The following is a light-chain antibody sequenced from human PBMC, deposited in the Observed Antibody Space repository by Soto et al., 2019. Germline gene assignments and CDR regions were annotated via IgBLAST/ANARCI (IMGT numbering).Light chain of an antibody. V-gene: IGKV1-5*03. CDR3: QQTYSTPPGA. CDR1: QSISSW. Sequence: DIQMTQSPSPLSASVGGRVTITCLASQSISSWLAWYQQKPGKAPKLLIYKASSLESGVPSRFSGSGSGTDFTLSIGSLQPEDFATYYCQQTYSTPPGAFGQGTKVDIK. J-gene: IGKJ1*01. CDR2: KAS.